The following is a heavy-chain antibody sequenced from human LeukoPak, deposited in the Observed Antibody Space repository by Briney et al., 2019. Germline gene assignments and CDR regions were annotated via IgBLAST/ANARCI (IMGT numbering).Heavy chain of an antibody. D-gene: IGHD3-16*02. V-gene: IGHV1-69*13. CDR3: ARYPLEAQSSLFDY. CDR1: GGTFSSYA. Sequence: ASVKVSCKASGGTFSSYAISWLRQAPGQGLEWMGGIIPIFGTANYAQKFQGRVTITADETTSTAYMELSSLRSEDTAVYYCARYPLEAQSSLFDYWGQGTLVTVSS. CDR2: IIPIFGTA. J-gene: IGHJ4*02.